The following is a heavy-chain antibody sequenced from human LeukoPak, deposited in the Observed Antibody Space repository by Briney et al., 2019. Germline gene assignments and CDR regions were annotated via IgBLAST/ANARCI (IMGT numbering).Heavy chain of an antibody. CDR1: GYTFTSYD. CDR2: MNPNSGNT. Sequence: ASVKVSCKASGYTFTSYDINWVRQATGQGLEWMGWMNPNSGNTGYAQKLQGRVTMTRDTSTSTAYMELRSLTSDDTAVYYCARELEVRGVILFAYWGQGTLVTVSS. D-gene: IGHD3-10*01. V-gene: IGHV1-8*02. J-gene: IGHJ4*02. CDR3: ARELEVRGVILFAY.